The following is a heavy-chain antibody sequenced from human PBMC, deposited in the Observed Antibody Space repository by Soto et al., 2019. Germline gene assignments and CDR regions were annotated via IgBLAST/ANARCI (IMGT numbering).Heavy chain of an antibody. CDR1: GYSFTSYW. Sequence: PGESLKISCKGSGYSFTSYWISWVRQMPGKGLEWMGRIDPSDSYTNYSPSFQGHVTISADKSISTAYLQWRSLKASDTAMYYCARRQAAAGYYYYGMDVWGQGTTVTVSS. J-gene: IGHJ6*02. D-gene: IGHD6-13*01. CDR3: ARRQAAAGYYYYGMDV. CDR2: IDPSDSYT. V-gene: IGHV5-10-1*01.